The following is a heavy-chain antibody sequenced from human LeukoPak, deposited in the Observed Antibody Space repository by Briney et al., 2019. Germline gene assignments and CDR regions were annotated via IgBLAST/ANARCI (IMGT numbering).Heavy chain of an antibody. CDR3: ARAQRWLQLDYYYYMDV. V-gene: IGHV4-59*08. Sequence: SETLSLTCTVSGGSISSYYWSWIRQPPGKGLEWIGYIYYSGSTNYNPSLKSRVTISVDTSKNQFSLKLSSVTAADTAVYYCARAQRWLQLDYYYYMDVWGKGTTVTISS. D-gene: IGHD5-24*01. J-gene: IGHJ6*03. CDR2: IYYSGST. CDR1: GGSISSYY.